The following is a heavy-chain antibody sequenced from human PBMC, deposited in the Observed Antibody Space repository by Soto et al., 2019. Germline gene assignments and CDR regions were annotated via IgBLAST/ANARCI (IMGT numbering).Heavy chain of an antibody. CDR3: ASESYCSSTSCSPYYYYGMDV. J-gene: IGHJ6*02. Sequence: PGGSLRLSCAASGFTFSSYGMHWVRQAPGKGLEWVAVISYDGSNKYYADSVKGRFTISRDNSKNTLYLQMNSLRAEDTAVYYCASESYCSSTSCSPYYYYGMDVWGQGTTVTVSS. D-gene: IGHD2-2*01. V-gene: IGHV3-30*03. CDR1: GFTFSSYG. CDR2: ISYDGSNK.